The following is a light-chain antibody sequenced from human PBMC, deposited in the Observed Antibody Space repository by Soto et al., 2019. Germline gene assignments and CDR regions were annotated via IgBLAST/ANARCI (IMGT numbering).Light chain of an antibody. V-gene: IGLV2-23*02. J-gene: IGLJ1*01. CDR2: EVS. CDR1: SSDVGSYNL. Sequence: QSALTQPASVSRSPGQSITISCTGTSSDVGSYNLVSWYQQHPGKAPKLMIYEVSKRPSGVSNRFSGSKSGNTASLTISGLQAADEADYYCCSYEGSSTYFYVFGTGTKVTVL. CDR3: CSYEGSSTYFYV.